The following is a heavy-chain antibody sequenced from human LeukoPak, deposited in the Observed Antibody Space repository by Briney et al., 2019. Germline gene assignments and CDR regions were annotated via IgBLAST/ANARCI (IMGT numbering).Heavy chain of an antibody. CDR1: GGSISSGSYY. J-gene: IGHJ4*02. CDR2: IYTSGST. CDR3: ARTDGGCYGSGSSPTHYFDY. V-gene: IGHV4-61*02. Sequence: SQTLSLTCTVSGGSISSGSYYWSWIRQPAGKGLEWIGRIYTSGSTNYNPSLKSRVTISVDTSKNQFSLKLSSVTAADTAVYYCARTDGGCYGSGSSPTHYFDYWGQGTLVTVSS. D-gene: IGHD3-10*01.